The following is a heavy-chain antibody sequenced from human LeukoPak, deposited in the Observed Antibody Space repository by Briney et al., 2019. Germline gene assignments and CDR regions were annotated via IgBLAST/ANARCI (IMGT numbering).Heavy chain of an antibody. CDR1: GGSISSGSYY. Sequence: KPSETLSLTCTVSGGSISSGSYYWSWIRQPAGKGLEWIGRIYTSGSTNYNPSLKSRVTISVDTSKNQFSLKLSSVTAADTAVYYCARLPRELLYYFDYWGQGTLVTVSS. J-gene: IGHJ4*02. CDR2: IYTSGST. V-gene: IGHV4-61*02. CDR3: ARLPRELLYYFDY. D-gene: IGHD1-26*01.